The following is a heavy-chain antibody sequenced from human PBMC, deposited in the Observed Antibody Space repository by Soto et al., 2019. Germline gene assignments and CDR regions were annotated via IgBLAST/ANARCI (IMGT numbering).Heavy chain of an antibody. V-gene: IGHV3-48*03. CDR3: AREKKYYYDSSGYPYFDY. D-gene: IGHD3-22*01. J-gene: IGHJ4*02. Sequence: GGSLRLSCVASGFTFSSYEMNWVRQAPGKVLEWVSYISSSGTTIYYADSVRGRFTISRDNAKNSLYLQMNSLRAEDTAVYYCAREKKYYYDSSGYPYFDYWGQGTLGTVSS. CDR1: GFTFSSYE. CDR2: ISSSGTTI.